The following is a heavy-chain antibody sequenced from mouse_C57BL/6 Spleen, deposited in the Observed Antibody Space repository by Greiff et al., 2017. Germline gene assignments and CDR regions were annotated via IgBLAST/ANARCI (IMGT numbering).Heavy chain of an antibody. CDR2: ISSGSSTI. Sequence: EVKLQESGGGLVKPGGSLKLSCAASGFTFSDYGMHWVRQAPEKGLEWVAYISSGSSTIYYADTVKGRFTISRDNAKNTLFLQMTSLRSEDTAMYYCASPYYDYDVGYWGQGTTLTVSS. CDR1: GFTFSDYG. J-gene: IGHJ2*01. V-gene: IGHV5-17*01. D-gene: IGHD2-4*01. CDR3: ASPYYDYDVGY.